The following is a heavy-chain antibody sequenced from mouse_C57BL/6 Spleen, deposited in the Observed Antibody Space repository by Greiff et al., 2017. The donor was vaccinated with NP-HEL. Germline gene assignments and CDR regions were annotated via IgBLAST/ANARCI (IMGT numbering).Heavy chain of an antibody. CDR2: ISRGSGST. D-gene: IGHD1-1*02. J-gene: IGHJ2*01. CDR1: GYTFTSYW. V-gene: IGHV1-55*01. Sequence: VKLQQPGSSPVKPGASVKMSCKASGYTFTSYWITWVKQRPGQGLEWIRDISRGSGSTNYNEKFKSKATLTVDTSSSTAYMQLSSLRSEDSAVYYCAREGYGGIPLFDYWGQGTTLTVSS. CDR3: AREGYGGIPLFDY.